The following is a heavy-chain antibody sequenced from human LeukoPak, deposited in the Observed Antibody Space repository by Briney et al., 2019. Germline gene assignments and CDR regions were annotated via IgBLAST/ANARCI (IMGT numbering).Heavy chain of an antibody. CDR1: GFTFSDYY. CDR2: ISSSGSTT. D-gene: IGHD5-18*01. Sequence: PGGSLRLSCAASGFTFSDYYMSWIRQAPGKGLEWVSYISSSGSTTYYADSVKGRSTISRDNAKNSLYLQMSSLRAEDTAMYYCAKDYHRYSYGLDWGQGTLVTVSS. V-gene: IGHV3-11*01. J-gene: IGHJ4*02. CDR3: AKDYHRYSYGLD.